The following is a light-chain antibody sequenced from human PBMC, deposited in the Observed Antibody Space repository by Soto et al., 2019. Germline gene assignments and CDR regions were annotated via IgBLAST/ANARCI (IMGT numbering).Light chain of an antibody. CDR3: QQYGSSPL. J-gene: IGKJ1*01. V-gene: IGKV3-20*01. CDR1: QSVSSSY. Sequence: EIVLTQSPGTLSLSPGERATLSCRASQSVSSSYIAWYQQKPGQPPRLLIYGASSRATGIPDRFSGSGSGTDFTLTISRLEPEDFAVYYCQQYGSSPLFGQGTKVEIK. CDR2: GAS.